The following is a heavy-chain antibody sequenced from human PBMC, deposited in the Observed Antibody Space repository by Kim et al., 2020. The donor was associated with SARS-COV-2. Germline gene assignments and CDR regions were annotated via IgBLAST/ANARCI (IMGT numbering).Heavy chain of an antibody. CDR2: ISWNSGSI. Sequence: GGSLRLSCAASGFTFDDYAMHWVRQAPGKGLEWVSGISWNSGSIGHADSVKGRFTVSRDNAKNSLYRQMNSLRAEDTALYYCAKARYYDILTGHPLFDYRGQGTQVTLCS. D-gene: IGHD3-9*01. V-gene: IGHV3-9*01. CDR1: GFTFDDYA. J-gene: IGHJ4*02. CDR3: AKARYYDILTGHPLFDY.